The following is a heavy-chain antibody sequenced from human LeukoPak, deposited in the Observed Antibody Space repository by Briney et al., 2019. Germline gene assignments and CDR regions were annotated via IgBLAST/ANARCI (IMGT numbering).Heavy chain of an antibody. V-gene: IGHV3-49*04. CDR3: TSYCSGGSCRSD. Sequence: GGSLRLSCTASGFTFGDYAMSWVRQAPGKGLEWVGSIRSKAYGGTTEYAASVKGRFTISRDDSKSIAYLQMNSLKTEDTAVYYRTSYCSGGSCRSDWGQGTLVTVSS. J-gene: IGHJ4*02. CDR2: IRSKAYGGTT. CDR1: GFTFGDYA. D-gene: IGHD2-15*01.